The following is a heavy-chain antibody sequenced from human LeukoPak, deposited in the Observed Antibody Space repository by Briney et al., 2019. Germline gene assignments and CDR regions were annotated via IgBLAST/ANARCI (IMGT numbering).Heavy chain of an antibody. CDR1: GFTFSSYS. CDR2: ISSSSSYI. D-gene: IGHD3-22*01. J-gene: IGHJ6*02. V-gene: IGHV3-21*01. Sequence: GGSLRLSCAASGFTFSSYSMNWVRQAPGKGLEWVSSISSSSSYIYYADSVKGRFTISRGNAKNSLYLQMNSLRAEDTAVYYCARDYYDSSGYVYYYYGMDVWGQGTTVTVSS. CDR3: ARDYYDSSGYVYYYYGMDV.